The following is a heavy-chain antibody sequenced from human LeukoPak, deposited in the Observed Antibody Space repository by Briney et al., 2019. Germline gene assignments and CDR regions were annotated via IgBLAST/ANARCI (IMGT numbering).Heavy chain of an antibody. CDR3: ARVGSSGIHDY. V-gene: IGHV1-46*01. CDR1: GYTFSSYY. J-gene: IGHJ4*02. Sequence: ASVKVSCKASGYTFSSYYVHWVRQAPGQGLEWMGMIIPSDGFTSYAQKFQGRVTMTRDMSTSTVYMELSSLRSDDTAVYYCARVGSSGIHDYWGQGTLVTVSS. CDR2: IIPSDGFT. D-gene: IGHD6-19*01.